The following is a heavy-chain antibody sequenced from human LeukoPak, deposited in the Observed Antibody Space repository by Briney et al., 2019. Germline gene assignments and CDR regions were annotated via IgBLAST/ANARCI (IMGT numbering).Heavy chain of an antibody. Sequence: GGSLRLSCAASGFTFSNYEMNWVRQAPGKGLEWVSSISSSSSYIYYADSVKGRFTISRDNAKNSLYLQMNSLRAEDTAVYYCARVDPGSYLMFYYVDFWGQGTLVTVSS. J-gene: IGHJ4*02. CDR3: ARVDPGSYLMFYYVDF. CDR2: ISSSSSYI. V-gene: IGHV3-21*01. D-gene: IGHD3-10*01. CDR1: GFTFSNYE.